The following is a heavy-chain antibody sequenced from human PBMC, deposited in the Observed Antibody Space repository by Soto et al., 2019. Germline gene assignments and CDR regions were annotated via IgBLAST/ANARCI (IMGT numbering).Heavy chain of an antibody. CDR1: GFTFRNFD. Sequence: QVQLVESGGGVVQPGRSLRLSCAASGFTFRNFDMHWVRQAPGKGLEWVALISYDERKTFYADSVKGRFTISRDNSENTQYLQLISMRGADSVVYFCSTAIPLWSTRQHAYWGQGILVTVSS. CDR3: STAIPLWSTRQHAY. V-gene: IGHV3-30*03. D-gene: IGHD2-21*01. CDR2: ISYDERKT. J-gene: IGHJ4*02.